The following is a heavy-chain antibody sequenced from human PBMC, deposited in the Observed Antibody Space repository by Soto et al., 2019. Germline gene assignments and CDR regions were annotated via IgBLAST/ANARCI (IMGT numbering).Heavy chain of an antibody. CDR1: GFTFSSYA. D-gene: IGHD1-26*01. CDR3: ARVHRIVGAISMFYYYYGMDV. CDR2: ISYDGSNK. J-gene: IGHJ6*02. Sequence: GGSLRLSCAASGFTFSSYAMHWIRQAPGKGLEWVAVISYDGSNKYYADSVKGRFTISRDNSKNTPYLQMNSLRAEDTAVYYCARVHRIVGAISMFYYYYGMDVWGQGTTVTVSS. V-gene: IGHV3-30-3*01.